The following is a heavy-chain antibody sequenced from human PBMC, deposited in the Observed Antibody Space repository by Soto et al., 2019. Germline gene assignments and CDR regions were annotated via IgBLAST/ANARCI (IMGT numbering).Heavy chain of an antibody. V-gene: IGHV4-39*01. CDR3: GGREGSSSYYYYYYGMDV. CDR1: GGSISSSNYY. J-gene: IGHJ6*02. Sequence: SETLSLTCSVSGGSISSSNYYWGWVRQPPGKGLEWIGSVYYSGSSYYNPSLKSRVTISVDTSKNQFSLRLSSMTAADTAVYYCGGREGSSSYYYYYYGMDVWGQGTTVTVSS. D-gene: IGHD6-6*01. CDR2: VYYSGSS.